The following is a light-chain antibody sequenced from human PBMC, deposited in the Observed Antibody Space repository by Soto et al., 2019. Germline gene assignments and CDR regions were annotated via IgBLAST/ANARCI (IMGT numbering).Light chain of an antibody. CDR3: SSYAGSNTVV. CDR1: SSDVGGYNY. Sequence: QSALTQPPSASGSPGQSVTISCTGTSSDVGGYNYVSWYQQHPGKAPKLMIYEVSKRPSGVPDRFSGSKSGNTASLTVSGLPAEDEADYYCSSYAGSNTVVFGGGTQLTVL. J-gene: IGLJ2*01. V-gene: IGLV2-8*01. CDR2: EVS.